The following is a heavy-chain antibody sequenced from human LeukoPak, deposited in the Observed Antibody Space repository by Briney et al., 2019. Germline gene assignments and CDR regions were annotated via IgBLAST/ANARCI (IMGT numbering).Heavy chain of an antibody. J-gene: IGHJ4*02. CDR1: GGSISNYY. V-gene: IGHV4-59*01. CDR3: ARHMNSGTYPLDI. D-gene: IGHD1-26*01. CDR2: IYYSGNT. Sequence: SETLSLTCTVSGGSISNYYWSWIRQPPGKGLEWIGYIYYSGNTNYNPSLKSRVTISVDTSKNQFSLKLNSVTAADTAVYFCARHMNSGTYPLDIWGQGTLVTVSS.